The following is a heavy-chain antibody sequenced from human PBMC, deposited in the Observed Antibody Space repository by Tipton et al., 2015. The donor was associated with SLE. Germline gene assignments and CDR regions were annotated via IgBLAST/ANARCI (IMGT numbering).Heavy chain of an antibody. CDR3: ARDEDRRAAAGHWFDP. Sequence: SLRLSCAASGFTFSDYYMSWIRQAPGKGLEWVSYISSSSSYTNYADSVKGRFTISRDNAKNSLYLQMNSLRAEDTAVYYCARDEDRRAAAGHWFDPWGQGTLVTVSS. V-gene: IGHV3-11*05. J-gene: IGHJ5*02. CDR2: ISSSSSYT. CDR1: GFTFSDYY. D-gene: IGHD6-13*01.